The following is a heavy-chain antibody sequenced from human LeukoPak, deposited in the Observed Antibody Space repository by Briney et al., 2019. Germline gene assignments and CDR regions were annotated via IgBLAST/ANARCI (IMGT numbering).Heavy chain of an antibody. CDR1: GFTFSSYG. Sequence: HPGGSLRLSCAVSGFTFSSYGMSWVRQAPGKGLEWVSVISGSGDRTYYADSVKGRFTISRDNSKNTLYLQMNSLRAEDTAVYYCARGMKYSTGWYYMDVWGKGTTVTISS. V-gene: IGHV3-23*01. J-gene: IGHJ6*03. CDR2: ISGSGDRT. CDR3: ARGMKYSTGWYYMDV. D-gene: IGHD6-19*01.